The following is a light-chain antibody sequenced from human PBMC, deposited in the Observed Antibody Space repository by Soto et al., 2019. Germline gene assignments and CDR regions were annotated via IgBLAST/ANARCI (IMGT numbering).Light chain of an antibody. J-gene: IGLJ3*02. Sequence: QSVLTQPPSASGSPGQSVTISCTGTSSDIGGYNSVSWYQQHPGKAPRLMIYEVNKRPSGVPDRFSGSKSGTSASLAISGLRSEDEADYYCAAWDDSLSGRVFGGGTKLTVL. CDR1: SSDIGGYNS. V-gene: IGLV2-8*01. CDR2: EVN. CDR3: AAWDDSLSGRV.